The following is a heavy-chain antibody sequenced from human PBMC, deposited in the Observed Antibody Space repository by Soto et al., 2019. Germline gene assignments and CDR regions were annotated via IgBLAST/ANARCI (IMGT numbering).Heavy chain of an antibody. J-gene: IGHJ4*02. V-gene: IGHV1-69*08. Sequence: QVQLVQSGAEVKKPGSSVKVSCKASGGTFSSYTISWVRQAPGQGLEWMGRIIPILGIANYAQKFQGRVTITADKSTGTAYMELSSLRSEDTAVYYCAREEGTDYYDSSGYFDYWGQGTLVTVSS. CDR2: IIPILGIA. CDR1: GGTFSSYT. D-gene: IGHD3-22*01. CDR3: AREEGTDYYDSSGYFDY.